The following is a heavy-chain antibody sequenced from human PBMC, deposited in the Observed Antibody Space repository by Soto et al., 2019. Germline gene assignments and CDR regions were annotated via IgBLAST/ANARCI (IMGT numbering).Heavy chain of an antibody. CDR2: INPNSGGT. CDR1: GYTFTGYY. Sequence: ASVKVSCKASGYTFTGYYMHWVRQAPGQGLEWMGWINPNSGGTNYAQKFQGWVTMTRDTSISTAYMELSRLRSDDTAVYYCARAEGYYYSAAPFSFDIWGQGTMGT. D-gene: IGHD3-22*01. CDR3: ARAEGYYYSAAPFSFDI. V-gene: IGHV1-2*04. J-gene: IGHJ3*02.